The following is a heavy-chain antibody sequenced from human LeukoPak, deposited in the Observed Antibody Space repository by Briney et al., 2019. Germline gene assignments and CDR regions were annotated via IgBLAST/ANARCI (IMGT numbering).Heavy chain of an antibody. V-gene: IGHV5-51*01. CDR1: GYSFATYW. D-gene: IGHD6-19*01. CDR2: IYPGDSDT. J-gene: IGHJ4*02. CDR3: ARQRGTGWYDY. Sequence: GESLKISCQGSGYSFATYWIAWVRQMPGEGLEWMGIIYPGDSDTTYSPSFQGQVTISADRSATSAYLQWTSLKASDTAIYYCARQRGTGWYDYWGQGTLVTVYS.